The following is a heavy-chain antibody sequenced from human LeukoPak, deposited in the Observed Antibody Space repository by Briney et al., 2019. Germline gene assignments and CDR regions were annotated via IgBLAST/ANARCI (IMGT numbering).Heavy chain of an antibody. CDR3: ARDRGDVDTAMELDY. CDR1: GFTFSSYS. Sequence: GSLRLSCAASGFTFSSYSMNWVRQAPGKGLEWVSSISSSSSYIYYADSVKGRFTISRDNAKNSLYLQMNSLRAEDTAVYYCARDRGDVDTAMELDYWGQGTLVTVSS. J-gene: IGHJ4*02. CDR2: ISSSSSYI. V-gene: IGHV3-21*01. D-gene: IGHD5-18*01.